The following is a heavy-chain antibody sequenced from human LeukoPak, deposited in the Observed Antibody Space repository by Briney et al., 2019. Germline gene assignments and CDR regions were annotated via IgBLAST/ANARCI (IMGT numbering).Heavy chain of an antibody. CDR2: ISSSSSYV. J-gene: IGHJ4*02. CDR3: ARGGYYYDSSGQNHDY. Sequence: GGSLRLSCAASGFTFSSYSMNWVRQAPGKGLEWVSSISSSSSYVYYADSVKGRFTISRDNAKNSLYLQMNSLRAEDTAVYYCARGGYYYDSSGQNHDYWGQGTLVTVSS. D-gene: IGHD3-22*01. V-gene: IGHV3-21*01. CDR1: GFTFSSYS.